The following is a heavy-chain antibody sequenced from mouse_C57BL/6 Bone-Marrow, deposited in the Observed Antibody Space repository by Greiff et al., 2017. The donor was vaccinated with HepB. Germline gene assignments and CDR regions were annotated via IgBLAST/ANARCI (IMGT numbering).Heavy chain of an antibody. CDR2: INPGSGGT. V-gene: IGHV1-54*01. Sequence: QVQLQQSGAELVRPGTSVKVSCKASGYAFTNYLIEWVKQRPGQGLEWIGVINPGSGGTNYNVKFKGKATLTADKSSSTAYMQLSSLTSEDSAVYFCARSAIYYDYGGFAYWGQGTLVTVSA. D-gene: IGHD2-4*01. CDR1: GYAFTNYL. CDR3: ARSAIYYDYGGFAY. J-gene: IGHJ3*01.